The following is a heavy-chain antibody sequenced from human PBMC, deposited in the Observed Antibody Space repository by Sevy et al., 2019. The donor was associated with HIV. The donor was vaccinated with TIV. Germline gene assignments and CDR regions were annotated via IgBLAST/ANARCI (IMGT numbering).Heavy chain of an antibody. CDR1: GFSFGDYA. J-gene: IGHJ4*02. V-gene: IGHV3-49*04. CDR2: LKNKASGGTL. D-gene: IGHD1-1*01. CDR3: TRWKGAQSIFHY. Sequence: GGSLRLSCTASGFSFGDYAMNWVRQAPGKGLEWVALLKNKASGGTLDNAGCVKGRFTISRDDSKSIVYLQMNALRTEDTGVNYCTRWKGAQSIFHYWGQGALVTVSS.